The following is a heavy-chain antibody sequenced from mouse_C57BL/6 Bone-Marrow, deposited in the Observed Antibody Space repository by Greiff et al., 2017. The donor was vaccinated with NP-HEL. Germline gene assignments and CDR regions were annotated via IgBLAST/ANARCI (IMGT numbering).Heavy chain of an antibody. CDR3: AKVDSSGHLGFAY. J-gene: IGHJ3*01. Sequence: VKLVESGAELVKPGASVKMSCKASGYTFTTYPIEWMKQNHGKSLEWIGNFHPYNDDTKYNEKFKGKATLTVEKSSSTVYLELSRLTSDDSAVYYCAKVDSSGHLGFAYWGQGTLVTVSA. CDR1: GYTFTTYP. V-gene: IGHV1-47*01. D-gene: IGHD3-2*02. CDR2: FHPYNDDT.